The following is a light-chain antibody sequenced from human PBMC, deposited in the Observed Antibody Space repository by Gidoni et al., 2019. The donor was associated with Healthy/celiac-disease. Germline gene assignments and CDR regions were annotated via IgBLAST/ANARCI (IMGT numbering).Light chain of an antibody. CDR1: QSVSSNF. CDR3: QQYGSSPLT. Sequence: EIVLTQPPGTLSLSPGERATLSCRASQSVSSNFLAWYQQKPGQAPRLLIYGASSRATGIPDRFSGSGSGTDFTLTISRLEPEDFAVYFCQQYGSSPLTFGGGTKVAIK. V-gene: IGKV3-20*01. J-gene: IGKJ4*01. CDR2: GAS.